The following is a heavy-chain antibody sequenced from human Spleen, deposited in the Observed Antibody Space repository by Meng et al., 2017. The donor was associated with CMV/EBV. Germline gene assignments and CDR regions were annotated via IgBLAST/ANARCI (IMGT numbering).Heavy chain of an antibody. V-gene: IGHV1-2*02. Sequence: ASVKVSCKASGYSFTDYYLHRVRQAPGQGLEWMGWINPNSGGTNYAQKFQGRVTMTTDTSTNTAYMELRGLRSDDTAVYYCATSGGIGSGTYREYFDYWGQGTLVTVSS. D-gene: IGHD1-26*01. CDR3: ATSGGIGSGTYREYFDY. CDR2: INPNSGGT. CDR1: GYSFTDYY. J-gene: IGHJ4*02.